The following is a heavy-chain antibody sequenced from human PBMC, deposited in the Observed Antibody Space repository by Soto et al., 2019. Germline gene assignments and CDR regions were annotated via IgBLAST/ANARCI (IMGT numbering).Heavy chain of an antibody. CDR1: GGSISSSSYY. Sequence: SETLSLTCTVSGGSISSSSYYWGWIRQPPGQGLEWIGSIYYSGSTYYNPSLKSRVTISGSTSKNQFSLKLGSVTAADTAVYYCARHSGIISPSGWYGGYFDYWGQGTLVTVSS. CDR2: IYYSGST. D-gene: IGHD6-19*01. CDR3: ARHSGIISPSGWYGGYFDY. J-gene: IGHJ4*02. V-gene: IGHV4-39*01.